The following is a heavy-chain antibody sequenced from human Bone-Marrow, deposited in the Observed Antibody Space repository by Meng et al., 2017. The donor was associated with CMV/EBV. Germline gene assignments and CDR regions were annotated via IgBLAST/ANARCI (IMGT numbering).Heavy chain of an antibody. V-gene: IGHV3-21*01. Sequence: GESLKISCAASGFVFSNSNMNWVRQAPGKGLEWVSSISGASTYIYHGASVEGRFTISRDNAKHSVYLQMNSLRAEDTAIYYCAKEYHGQWLYYGMDVWGQGTTVTVSS. D-gene: IGHD6-19*01. J-gene: IGHJ6*02. CDR2: ISGASTYI. CDR3: AKEYHGQWLYYGMDV. CDR1: GFVFSNSN.